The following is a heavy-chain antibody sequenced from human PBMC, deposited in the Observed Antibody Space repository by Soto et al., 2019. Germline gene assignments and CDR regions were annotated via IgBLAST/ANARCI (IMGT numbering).Heavy chain of an antibody. Sequence: QVQLVQSGAEVKKPGASVKVSCKASGYTFTSYYMHWVRQAPGQGLEWMGIINPSGGSTSYAQKFQGRVTMTTDTSTSTVYMELSSLRSEDTAVYYCASQSSGALSWYSYYGMDVWGQGTTVTVSS. CDR2: INPSGGST. CDR1: GYTFTSYY. D-gene: IGHD6-25*01. V-gene: IGHV1-46*01. J-gene: IGHJ6*02. CDR3: ASQSSGALSWYSYYGMDV.